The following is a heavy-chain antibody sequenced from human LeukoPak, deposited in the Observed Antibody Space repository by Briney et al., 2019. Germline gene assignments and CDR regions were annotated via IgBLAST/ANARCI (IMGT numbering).Heavy chain of an antibody. Sequence: SVKVSCKASGGTFSSYAISWVRQAPGQGLEWMGRIIPIFGTANYAQKFQGRVTITTDESTSTAYMELSSLRSEDTAVYYCARGKGGSYYLFDYWGQGTLVTVSS. D-gene: IGHD1-26*01. CDR3: ARGKGGSYYLFDY. V-gene: IGHV1-69*05. J-gene: IGHJ4*02. CDR1: GGTFSSYA. CDR2: IIPIFGTA.